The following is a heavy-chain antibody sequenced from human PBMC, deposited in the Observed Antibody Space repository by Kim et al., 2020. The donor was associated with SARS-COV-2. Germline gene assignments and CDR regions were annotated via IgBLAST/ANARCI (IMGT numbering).Heavy chain of an antibody. D-gene: IGHD3-10*01. V-gene: IGHV3-21*06. Sequence: GGSLRLSCAASGFTFNSYSINWVRQAPGRGLEWVSSISSSSTYIYYADSVEGRFTISRDNAKNSLYLQMNSLRAEDTAVYYCARAGGTYYYGSGSYSAPFDYWGQGALVTVSS. CDR3: ARAGGTYYYGSGSYSAPFDY. J-gene: IGHJ4*02. CDR2: ISSSSTYI. CDR1: GFTFNSYS.